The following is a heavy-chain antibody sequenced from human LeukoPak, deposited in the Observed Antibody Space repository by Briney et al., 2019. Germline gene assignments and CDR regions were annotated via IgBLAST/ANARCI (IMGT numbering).Heavy chain of an antibody. CDR1: GGSISSRSCC. J-gene: IGHJ4*02. CDR3: ARQVYSGTHYFDY. CDR2: IYYSGST. D-gene: IGHD1-26*01. V-gene: IGHV4-39*01. Sequence: SETLSLTCTVSGGSISSRSCCWGWIRQPPGKGLEWIGTIYYSGSTYYNPSLKSRVTISVDTSKNQFYLRLSYVTAADTAVYYCARQVYSGTHYFDYWGQGTLVTVSS.